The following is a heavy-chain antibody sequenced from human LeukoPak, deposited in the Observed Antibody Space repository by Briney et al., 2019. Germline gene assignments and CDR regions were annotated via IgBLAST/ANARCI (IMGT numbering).Heavy chain of an antibody. D-gene: IGHD2-2*01. J-gene: IGHJ4*02. CDR1: GFAFDELG. Sequence: GGSLRLSCTASGFAFDELGMSWVRQVPGKGPEWVSGINWSGGSTGYADPLRGRFTISRDNAKNSLYLQMDSLRAEDTALYYCARAPITSPFYFDYWGQGTLVTVSS. CDR2: INWSGGST. CDR3: ARAPITSPFYFDY. V-gene: IGHV3-20*04.